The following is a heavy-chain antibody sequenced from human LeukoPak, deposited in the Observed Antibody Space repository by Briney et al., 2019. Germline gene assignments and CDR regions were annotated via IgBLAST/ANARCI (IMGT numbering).Heavy chain of an antibody. V-gene: IGHV4-39*01. Sequence: PSETLSLTCTVSGGSVTSASHYWAWIRQPPGEGLEWIGSIHYSGSTYYSPSLKSRLTISGDTSKSQLSLKLTFVTAADTAVYYCMRHHDYGDKIDYWGQGTLVTVSS. D-gene: IGHD4-23*01. CDR1: GGSVTSASHY. CDR3: MRHHDYGDKIDY. J-gene: IGHJ4*02. CDR2: IHYSGST.